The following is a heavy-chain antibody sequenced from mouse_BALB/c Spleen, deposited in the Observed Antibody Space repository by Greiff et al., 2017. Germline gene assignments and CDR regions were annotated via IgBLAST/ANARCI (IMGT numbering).Heavy chain of an antibody. CDR1: GYAFTNYL. V-gene: IGHV1-54*03. CDR2: INPGSGGT. J-gene: IGHJ2*01. Sequence: QVQLQQSGAELVRPGTSVKVSCKASGYAFTNYLIEWVKQRPGQGLEWIGVINPGSGGTNYNEKFKGKATLTADKSSSTAYMQLSSLTSDDSAVYFCARSYRYDGFDYWGQGTTLTVSS. CDR3: ARSYRYDGFDY. D-gene: IGHD2-14*01.